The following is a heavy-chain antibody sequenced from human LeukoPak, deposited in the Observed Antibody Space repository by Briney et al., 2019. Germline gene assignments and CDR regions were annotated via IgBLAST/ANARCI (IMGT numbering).Heavy chain of an antibody. CDR2: ISYDGSNK. D-gene: IGHD3-3*01. J-gene: IGHJ4*02. V-gene: IGHV3-30*04. CDR1: GFTFSSYA. CDR3: AKEGSGYAQDY. Sequence: GGSLRLSCAASGFTFSSYAMHWVRQAPGKGLEWVAVISYDGSNKYYADSVKGRFTISRDNSKNTLYLQMNSLRAEDTAVYYCAKEGSGYAQDYWGQGTLVTVSS.